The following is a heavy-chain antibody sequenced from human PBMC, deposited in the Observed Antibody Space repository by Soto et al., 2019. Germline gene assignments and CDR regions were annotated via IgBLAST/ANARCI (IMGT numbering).Heavy chain of an antibody. J-gene: IGHJ4*02. CDR1: GGSISSYY. CDR2: IYYSGNT. D-gene: IGHD2-2*01. V-gene: IGHV4-59*01. Sequence: SETLSLTCTVSGGSISSYYWNWIRQPPGKGLEWIGSIYYSGNTNYSPSLKSRVTISVDTSKKQFSLKLTSVTAADTAMYYCARGYCSSTSCYEFDYWSQGTLVTVSS. CDR3: ARGYCSSTSCYEFDY.